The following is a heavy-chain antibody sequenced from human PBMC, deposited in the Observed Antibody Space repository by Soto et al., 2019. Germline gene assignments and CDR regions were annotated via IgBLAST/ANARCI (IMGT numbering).Heavy chain of an antibody. D-gene: IGHD1-7*01. CDR2: IYYSGST. V-gene: IGHV4-61*01. CDR3: ARPGITGTDWYFDL. Sequence: SETLSLTCTVSGGSVSSGSYYWSWIRQPPGKGLEWIGYIYYSGSTNYNPSLKSRVTISVDTSRNQFSLKLSSVTAADTAVYYCARPGITGTDWYFDLWGRGTLVTVSS. CDR1: GGSVSSGSYY. J-gene: IGHJ2*01.